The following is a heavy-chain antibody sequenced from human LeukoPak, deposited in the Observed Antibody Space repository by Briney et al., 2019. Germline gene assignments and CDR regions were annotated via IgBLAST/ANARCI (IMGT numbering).Heavy chain of an antibody. CDR2: INHSGST. CDR3: ATGVNWGWSDAFDI. Sequence: SETLSLTCAVYGGSFSGYYWSWIRQPPGKGLEWIGEINHSGSTNYNPSLKSRVTISVDTSKNQFSLKLSSVTAADTAVYYCATGVNWGWSDAFDIWGQGTMVTVSS. CDR1: GGSFSGYY. J-gene: IGHJ3*02. D-gene: IGHD7-27*01. V-gene: IGHV4-34*01.